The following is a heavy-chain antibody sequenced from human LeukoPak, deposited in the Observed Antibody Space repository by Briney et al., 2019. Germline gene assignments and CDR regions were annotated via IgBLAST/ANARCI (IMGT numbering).Heavy chain of an antibody. CDR1: GGSFSGYY. Sequence: PSETLSLTCAVYGGSFSGYYWSWIRQPPGKGLEWIGEINHSGSTNYNPSLKSRVTMSVDTSKSQFSLKLSSVTAADTAVYYCAGTYYYDSSGYFPYYFDYWGQGTLVTVSS. CDR3: AGTYYYDSSGYFPYYFDY. J-gene: IGHJ4*02. V-gene: IGHV4-34*01. CDR2: INHSGST. D-gene: IGHD3-22*01.